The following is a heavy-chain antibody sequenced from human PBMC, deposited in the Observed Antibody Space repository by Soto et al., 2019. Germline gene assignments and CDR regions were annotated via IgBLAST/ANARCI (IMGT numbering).Heavy chain of an antibody. D-gene: IGHD6-19*01. J-gene: IGHJ6*02. CDR3: ARAAGTSPLDYYYYGMDV. Sequence: QVQLQESGPGLVKPSETLSLTCTVSGGSVSSGSYYWSWIRQPPGKGLEWIGYIYYSGSTNYNPSLKSRVTISVDTSKNHFSLKLSSVTAADTAVYYCARAAGTSPLDYYYYGMDVWGQGTTVTVSS. CDR1: GGSVSSGSYY. V-gene: IGHV4-61*01. CDR2: IYYSGST.